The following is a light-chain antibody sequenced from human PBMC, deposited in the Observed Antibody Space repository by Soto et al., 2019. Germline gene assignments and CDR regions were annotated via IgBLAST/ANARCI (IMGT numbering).Light chain of an antibody. V-gene: IGLV2-11*01. J-gene: IGLJ1*01. CDR2: DVN. Sequence: LTQPRSVSGSPGQSVAISCTGSSSDVGGYNYVSWYQQHPGKAPKLMIYDVNRRPSGVPDRFSGSKSGNTASLTISGLQSEDEADYYCSSYADIYTYVFGTGTKVTVL. CDR1: SSDVGGYNY. CDR3: SSYADIYTYV.